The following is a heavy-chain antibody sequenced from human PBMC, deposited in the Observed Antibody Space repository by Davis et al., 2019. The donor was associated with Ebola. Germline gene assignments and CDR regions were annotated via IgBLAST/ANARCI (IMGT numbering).Heavy chain of an antibody. CDR3: AKEGDSSSWFPCYFDY. CDR2: IWYDGSNK. V-gene: IGHV3-30*02. Sequence: GGSLRLSCAASGFTFSSYGMHWVRQAPGKGLEWVAVIWYDGSNKYYADSVKGRFTISRDNSKNTLYLQMNSLRAEDTAVYYCAKEGDSSSWFPCYFDYWGQGTLVTVSS. J-gene: IGHJ4*02. CDR1: GFTFSSYG. D-gene: IGHD6-13*01.